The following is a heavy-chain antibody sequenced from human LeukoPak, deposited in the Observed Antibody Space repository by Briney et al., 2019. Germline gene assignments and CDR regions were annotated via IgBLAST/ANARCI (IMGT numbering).Heavy chain of an antibody. CDR2: ISWNSGSI. Sequence: GRSLGLSCAASGFTFYDYAMHWVRQTPGEGLEGVSGISWNSGSIGYADSVKGRFTISRDNAKNSLYLQMNSLRAEDTALYYCAKDGYSGIAAAGLFDYWGQGTLVTVSS. V-gene: IGHV3-9*01. D-gene: IGHD6-13*01. CDR3: AKDGYSGIAAAGLFDY. J-gene: IGHJ4*02. CDR1: GFTFYDYA.